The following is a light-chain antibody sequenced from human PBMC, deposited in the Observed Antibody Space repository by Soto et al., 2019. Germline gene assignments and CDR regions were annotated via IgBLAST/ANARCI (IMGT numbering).Light chain of an antibody. J-gene: IGKJ5*01. CDR2: ASN. CDR3: QQTYSIPIT. Sequence: DIQMTQSPSSLSASVGDRVTITCRASQNITGSLNWYQQRPGKAPNLLIYASNSLQSGVPPRFSGSGSGTDFTLTISSLQPEDFATYYCQQTYSIPITFGQGTRLDIK. V-gene: IGKV1-39*01. CDR1: QNITGS.